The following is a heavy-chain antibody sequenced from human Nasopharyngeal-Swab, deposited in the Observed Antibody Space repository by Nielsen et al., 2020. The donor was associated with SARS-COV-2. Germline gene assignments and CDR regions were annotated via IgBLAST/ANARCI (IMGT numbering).Heavy chain of an antibody. V-gene: IGHV1-2*02. CDR1: GYTFTGYY. CDR2: INPNSGGT. J-gene: IGHJ4*02. CDR3: ATDPAIFGVVNFDY. Sequence: ASVKVSCKASGYTFTGYYMHWVRQAPGQGLEWMGWINPNSGGTNYAQKFQGRVTMTRDTSISTAYMELSRLRSDDTAVYYCATDPAIFGVVNFDYWGQGTLVTVSS. D-gene: IGHD3-3*01.